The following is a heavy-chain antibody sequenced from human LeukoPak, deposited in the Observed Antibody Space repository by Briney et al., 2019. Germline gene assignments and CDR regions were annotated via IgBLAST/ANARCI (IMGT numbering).Heavy chain of an antibody. Sequence: SETLSLTCTVSGGSISTYYWSWIRQPAGKGLEWIGRIYTSGSTNYNPSLKSRVTMSLDTSKNQFSLKLNSVTAADTAVYYCARDEGAAAGTRYYYYMDVWGKGTTVTVSS. CDR3: ARDEGAAAGTRYYYYMDV. CDR2: IYTSGST. V-gene: IGHV4-4*07. J-gene: IGHJ6*03. D-gene: IGHD6-13*01. CDR1: GGSISTYY.